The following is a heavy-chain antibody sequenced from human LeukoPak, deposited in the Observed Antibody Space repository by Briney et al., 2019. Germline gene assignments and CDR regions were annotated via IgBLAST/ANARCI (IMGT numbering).Heavy chain of an antibody. Sequence: SKTLSLTCTVSGGSISSYSWSWMRQPAGKGLEWIGRIFSTGSTNYNPSLRSRVTMSVDTSGNQFSLRLSSLTAADTAVYYCARGFRAAAGAGFDYWGQGTLVTVSS. J-gene: IGHJ4*02. CDR3: ARGFRAAAGAGFDY. D-gene: IGHD6-13*01. CDR1: GGSISSYS. CDR2: IFSTGST. V-gene: IGHV4-4*07.